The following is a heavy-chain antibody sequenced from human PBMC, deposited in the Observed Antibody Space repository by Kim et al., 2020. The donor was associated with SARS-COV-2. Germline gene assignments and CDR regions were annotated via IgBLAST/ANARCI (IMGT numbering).Heavy chain of an antibody. D-gene: IGHD4-17*01. Sequence: GGSLRLSCAASGFTFSSYGMHWVRQAPGKGLEWVAVISYDGSNKYYADSVKGRFTISRDNSKNTLYLQMNSLRAEDTAVYYCAKDWRKFKGTVTTYYYY. V-gene: IGHV3-30*18. CDR1: GFTFSSYG. CDR2: ISYDGSNK. J-gene: IGHJ6*01. CDR3: AKDWRKFKGTVTTYYYY.